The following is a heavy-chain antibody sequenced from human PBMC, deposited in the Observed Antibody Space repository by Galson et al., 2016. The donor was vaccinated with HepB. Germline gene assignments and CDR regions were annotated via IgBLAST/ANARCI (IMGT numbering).Heavy chain of an antibody. Sequence: SVKVSCKASGGTFSKCPISWVRQAPGQGLEWMGGIIPIFGTSNYAQKFQGRVTITADESTSIVYMELSSLRSEDTAVYYCARGGGSHEWFLRPWDYWGQGTLVTVSS. CDR2: IIPIFGTS. CDR3: ARGGGSHEWFLRPWDY. D-gene: IGHD3-22*01. J-gene: IGHJ4*02. V-gene: IGHV1-69*13. CDR1: GGTFSKCP.